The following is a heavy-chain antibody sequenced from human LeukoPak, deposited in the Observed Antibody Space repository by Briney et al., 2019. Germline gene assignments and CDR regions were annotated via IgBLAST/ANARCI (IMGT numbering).Heavy chain of an antibody. CDR2: IYSGGST. J-gene: IGHJ4*02. Sequence: GGSLRLSCAASGFTVSSNYMSWVRQVTGKGLEWVSVIYSGGSTYYADSVKGRFTISRDNSKNTLYLQMNSLRAEDTAVYYCARGGIAAAGPDYWGQGTLVTVSS. CDR3: ARGGIAAAGPDY. D-gene: IGHD6-13*01. CDR1: GFTVSSNY. V-gene: IGHV3-53*01.